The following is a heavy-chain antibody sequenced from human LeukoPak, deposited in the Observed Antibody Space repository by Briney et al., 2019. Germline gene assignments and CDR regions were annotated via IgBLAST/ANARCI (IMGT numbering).Heavy chain of an antibody. CDR2: ISHDGTYE. D-gene: IGHD6-19*01. Sequence: GGSLRLSCAASRFTFSSYAMHWVRQAPGKGLEWVAGISHDGTYEYQADSVKGRFTISRDNSKSTLYLQMNSLRVEDTAIYYCARDRITVPGMGAFQHGGQGTLVTVSS. CDR3: ARDRITVPGMGAFQH. CDR1: RFTFSSYA. V-gene: IGHV3-30*04. J-gene: IGHJ1*01.